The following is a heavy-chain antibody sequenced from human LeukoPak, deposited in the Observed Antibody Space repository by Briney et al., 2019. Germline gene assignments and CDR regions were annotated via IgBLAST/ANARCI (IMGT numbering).Heavy chain of an antibody. J-gene: IGHJ1*01. CDR2: ITSSGIT. CDR1: RCTFSSYE. CDR3: AKDTSWLLKYFQH. Sequence: GGSLRLCCAASRCTFSSYEMNWVRQAPGKGLEWVSGITSSGITYYADSVKGRFTISRDNSKNTLSLQMNSLRAEDTAVYYCAKDTSWLLKYFQHWGQGTLVTVSS. D-gene: IGHD3-9*01. V-gene: IGHV3-23*01.